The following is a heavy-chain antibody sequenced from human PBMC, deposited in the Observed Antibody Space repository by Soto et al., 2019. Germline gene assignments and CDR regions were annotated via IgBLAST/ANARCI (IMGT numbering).Heavy chain of an antibody. CDR1: GGTSTRYA. Sequence: QERLVQSGAEVRKPGSSVKVSCKVTGGTSTRYAINWVRQAPEQGLEWMGGIVPMFGTSKYAQKFQGRVTITADTSTNMAYMELRSLRSEDTAVYYCNRGSEYDFWSGYLWGQGTLVSVSS. CDR3: NRGSEYDFWSGYL. CDR2: IVPMFGTS. D-gene: IGHD3-3*01. J-gene: IGHJ4*02. V-gene: IGHV1-69*06.